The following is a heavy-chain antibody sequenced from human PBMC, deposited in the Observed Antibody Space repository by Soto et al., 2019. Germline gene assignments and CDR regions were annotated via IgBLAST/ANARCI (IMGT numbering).Heavy chain of an antibody. CDR3: ARVSSPFGY. D-gene: IGHD3-16*01. CDR1: GFTVRSNY. V-gene: IGHV3-53*02. J-gene: IGHJ4*02. Sequence: EVQLVETGGSLIQPGGSLRLSCAVSGFTVRSNYMSWVRQAPGKGLEWASIIYSSGNTYYADSVKGRFTMSRDTSNNTVFLQMISLRAEDTAVYYCARVSSPFGYWGQGTLVTVSS. CDR2: IYSSGNT.